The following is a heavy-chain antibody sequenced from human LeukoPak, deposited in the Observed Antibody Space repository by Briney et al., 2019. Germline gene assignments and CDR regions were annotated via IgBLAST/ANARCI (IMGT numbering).Heavy chain of an antibody. CDR2: ISGSGGST. CDR1: GFTFSSYA. D-gene: IGHD2-2*01. Sequence: GGSLRLSCAASGFTFSSYAMSWVRQAPGKGLEWVSAISGSGGSTYYADSVKGRFTISRDNSKNTLYLQMNSLRAEDTAVYYCAKGHCSTTSCDPFDPWGQGTMVTVSS. CDR3: AKGHCSTTSCDPFDP. J-gene: IGHJ5*02. V-gene: IGHV3-23*01.